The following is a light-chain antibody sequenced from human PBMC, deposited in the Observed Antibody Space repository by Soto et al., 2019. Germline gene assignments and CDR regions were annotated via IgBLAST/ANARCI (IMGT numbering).Light chain of an antibody. CDR1: SSDVGTYNY. CDR2: DVS. CDR3: SSFTSSTLDV. J-gene: IGLJ1*01. Sequence: QSALTQPASVSGSPGQSITISCTGTSSDVGTYNYVSWYQQHPGKAPKLIICDVSNRPSGVSNRFSGSKSGNVASLTISGLQADDEADYYCSSFTSSTLDVFGSGTKLIVL. V-gene: IGLV2-14*03.